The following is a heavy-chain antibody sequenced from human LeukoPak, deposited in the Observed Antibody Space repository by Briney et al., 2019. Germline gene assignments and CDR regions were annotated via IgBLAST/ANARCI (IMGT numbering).Heavy chain of an antibody. J-gene: IGHJ3*01. Sequence: GESLKISCHGSGYMFDIYWIAWVRQMPGTRRKFIGFIYPGDSDTRYSPSFQGQVTMAADKSISTAYLHLKASDTAIYYCTRRRLAQESIRPGIDAFDVWGQGTVVTVSA. CDR2: IYPGDSDT. V-gene: IGHV5-51*01. CDR3: TRRRLAQESIRPGIDAFDV. D-gene: IGHD3-16*01. CDR1: GYMFDIYW.